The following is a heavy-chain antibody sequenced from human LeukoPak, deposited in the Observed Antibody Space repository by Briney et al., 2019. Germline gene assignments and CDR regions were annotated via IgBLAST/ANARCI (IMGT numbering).Heavy chain of an antibody. V-gene: IGHV4-34*01. CDR1: GGSFSGYY. CDR2: INQSGST. J-gene: IGHJ6*02. D-gene: IGHD2-2*01. CDR3: ARRSAPCSSTSCYDYYYGMDV. Sequence: SETLSLTCAVYGGSFSGYYWSWIRQPPGKGLEWIGEINQSGSTNYNPSLKSRVTISVDTSKNQFSLKPSSVTAADTAVYYCARRSAPCSSTSCYDYYYGMDVWGQGTTVTVSS.